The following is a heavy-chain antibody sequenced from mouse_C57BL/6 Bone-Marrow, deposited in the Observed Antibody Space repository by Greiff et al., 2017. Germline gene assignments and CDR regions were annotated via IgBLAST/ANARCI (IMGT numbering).Heavy chain of an antibody. CDR1: GFSLTSYA. CDR3: AIYYGSSPFYYAMDY. Sequence: VHLVESGPGLVAPSQSLSITCTVSGFSLTSYAISWVRQPPGKGLEWLGVIWTGGGTNYNSALKSRLSISKDNSKSQVFLKMNSLQTDDTARYYCAIYYGSSPFYYAMDYWGQGTSVTVSS. V-gene: IGHV2-9-1*01. CDR2: IWTGGGT. J-gene: IGHJ4*01. D-gene: IGHD1-1*01.